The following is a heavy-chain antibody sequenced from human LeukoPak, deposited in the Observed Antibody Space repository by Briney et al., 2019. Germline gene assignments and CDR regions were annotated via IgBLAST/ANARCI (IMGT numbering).Heavy chain of an antibody. CDR3: TRAFYFDSSDYLGDWYFDL. J-gene: IGHJ2*01. D-gene: IGHD3-22*01. V-gene: IGHV3-66*02. CDR2: MYSGGRT. Sequence: PGGSLRLSCAASGFSLSSNYMSGVRQAPGKGLEWVSVMYSGGRTYYADSVKGRFIISRDNSKNTLYLQVNSLRPEDTAVYYCTRAFYFDSSDYLGDWYFDLWGRGTLVTVSA. CDR1: GFSLSSNY.